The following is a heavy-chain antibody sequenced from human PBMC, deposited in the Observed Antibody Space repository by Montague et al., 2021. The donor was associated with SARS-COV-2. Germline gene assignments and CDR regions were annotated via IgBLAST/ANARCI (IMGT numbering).Heavy chain of an antibody. D-gene: IGHD6-19*01. CDR3: ARIGGWAGAF. Sequence: LVKPTQTLTCTVSGGSISSGDYFWNWIRQTPGKGLEWIGYTYNNDRTKYTPSLESRVSISVDMSKNQFSLKLSSVTAADTAVYYCARIGGWAGAFWGQGTLVTVSS. V-gene: IGHV4-30-4*01. CDR2: TYNNDRT. J-gene: IGHJ4*02. CDR1: GGSISSGDYF.